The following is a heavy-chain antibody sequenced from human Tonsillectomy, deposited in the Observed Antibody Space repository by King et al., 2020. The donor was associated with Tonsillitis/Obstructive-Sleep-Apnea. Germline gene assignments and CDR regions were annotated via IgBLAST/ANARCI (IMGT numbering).Heavy chain of an antibody. V-gene: IGHV7-4-1*02. CDR3: ARWXXXXXXXXXXYYYMDV. CDR2: INTNTGSP. J-gene: IGHJ6*03. CDR1: GYTFTRYA. Sequence: QLVQSGSELKKPGASVRVSCKASGYTFTRYAMNWVRQAPGQGLEWMGWINTNTGSPTYAQGFTGRFXFSXDTSVSTAXLQISSLKAGDTAVYYCARWXXXXXXXXXXYYYMDVWGKXTXVTVSS.